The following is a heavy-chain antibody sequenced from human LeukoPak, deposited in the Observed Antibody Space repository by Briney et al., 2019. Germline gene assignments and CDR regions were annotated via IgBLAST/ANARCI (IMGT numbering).Heavy chain of an antibody. CDR3: AREGRVSGYDFDC. D-gene: IGHD5-12*01. CDR1: GFTFSSYW. J-gene: IGHJ4*02. Sequence: GGSLRLSCAASGFTFSSYWMHWVRQAPGKGLVWVSRINSDGSSITYADSVKGRFTISRDNAKNTLYLQMNSLRVEDTAVCYCAREGRVSGYDFDCWGQGTLVTVSS. V-gene: IGHV3-74*03. CDR2: INSDGSSI.